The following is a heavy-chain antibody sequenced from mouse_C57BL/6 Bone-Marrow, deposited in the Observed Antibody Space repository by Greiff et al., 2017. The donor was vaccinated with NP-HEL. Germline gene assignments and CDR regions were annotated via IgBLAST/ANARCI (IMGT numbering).Heavy chain of an antibody. D-gene: IGHD2-10*01. V-gene: IGHV14-4*01. Sequence: EVQLQQSGAELVRPGASVTLSCTASGFNIKDDYMHWVKQRPEQGLEWIGWIDPENGDTEYASKFQGKATITADTSSNTAYLQLSSLTSEDTAVYYCTPYYGNWYFDVWGTGTTVTVSS. J-gene: IGHJ1*03. CDR3: TPYYGNWYFDV. CDR2: IDPENGDT. CDR1: GFNIKDDY.